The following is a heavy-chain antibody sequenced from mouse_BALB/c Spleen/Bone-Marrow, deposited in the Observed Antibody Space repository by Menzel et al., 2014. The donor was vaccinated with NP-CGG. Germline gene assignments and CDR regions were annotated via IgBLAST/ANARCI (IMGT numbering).Heavy chain of an antibody. CDR1: EYEFXSHD. Sequence: EVMLVESGGGLVQPGESLKLSCESNEYEFXSHDMSWVRKTPEKRLELVAAINSDGGSTYYPDTMERRFIISRDNSKKTLYLQMSSLRSEDTAFYYCARHGDYYGSSLFAYWGQGTLVTVSA. J-gene: IGHJ3*01. CDR3: ARHGDYYGSSLFAY. CDR2: INSDGGST. V-gene: IGHV5-2*01. D-gene: IGHD1-1*01.